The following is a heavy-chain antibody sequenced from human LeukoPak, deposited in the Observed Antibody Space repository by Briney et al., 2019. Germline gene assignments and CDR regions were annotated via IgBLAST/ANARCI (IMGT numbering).Heavy chain of an antibody. Sequence: SGTLSLTCTVSGGFISGSYWWTWVRQPPGKGLEWIGEIYHGGNTNYNPSLKSRATISVDRSKIQFSLKLSSVTAADTAVYYCARDQARSLGSGNYFFDSWGQGTLVTVSS. D-gene: IGHD3-10*01. CDR3: ARDQARSLGSGNYFFDS. V-gene: IGHV4-4*02. J-gene: IGHJ4*02. CDR2: IYHGGNT. CDR1: GGFISGSYW.